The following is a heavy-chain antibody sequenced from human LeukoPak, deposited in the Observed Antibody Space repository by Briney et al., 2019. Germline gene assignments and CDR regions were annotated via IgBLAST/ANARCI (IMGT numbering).Heavy chain of an antibody. CDR2: ISWNSGSI. D-gene: IGHD2-2*01. CDR1: GFTFDDYA. CDR3: AKDIGIVVVPAASRSDYYYGMDV. Sequence: PGRSLRLSCAASGFTFDDYAVHWVRQAPGKGLEWVSGISWNSGSIGYADSVKGRFTISRDNAKNSLYLQMNGLRAEDTALYYCAKDIGIVVVPAASRSDYYYGMDVWGQGTTVTVSS. V-gene: IGHV3-9*01. J-gene: IGHJ6*02.